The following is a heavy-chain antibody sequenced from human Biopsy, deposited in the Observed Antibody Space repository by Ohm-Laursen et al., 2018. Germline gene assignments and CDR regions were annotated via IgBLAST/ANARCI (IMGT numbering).Heavy chain of an antibody. D-gene: IGHD3-22*01. Sequence: GTLSPTCNVSGGDIYNYHWSWIRQPAGQGLEWLGRIYPGGSTNYNPSLKSRVTMSVDKSKKHLSLRLRSVTAADTAMYYCATVVLGPTNDAFDLWGQGTMVVVSS. V-gene: IGHV4-4*07. J-gene: IGHJ3*01. CDR2: IYPGGST. CDR3: ATVVLGPTNDAFDL. CDR1: GGDIYNYH.